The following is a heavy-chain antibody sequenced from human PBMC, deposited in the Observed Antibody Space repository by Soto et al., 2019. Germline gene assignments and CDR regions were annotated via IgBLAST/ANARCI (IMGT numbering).Heavy chain of an antibody. J-gene: IGHJ4*02. CDR3: AKDRTFDSSGYYAY. Sequence: PGGSLRLSCAASGFTFSSYAMTWVRQAPGKGLEWVSAISGSGGSTYYAASVKGRFTISRDNSKNTLYLQMNSLRAEDTAVYYCAKDRTFDSSGYYAYWGQGTVVTVSS. CDR2: ISGSGGST. V-gene: IGHV3-23*01. CDR1: GFTFSSYA. D-gene: IGHD3-22*01.